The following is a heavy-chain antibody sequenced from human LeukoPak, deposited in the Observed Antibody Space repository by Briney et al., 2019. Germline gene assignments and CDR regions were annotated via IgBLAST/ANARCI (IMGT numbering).Heavy chain of an antibody. J-gene: IGHJ6*02. CDR2: IYYSGST. Sequence: SGTLSLTCTVSGGSISSSSYYWGWIRQPPGKGLEWIGSIYYSGSTYYNPSLKSRVTISVDTSKNQFSLKLSSVTAADTAVYYCARHVDGDYYYGMDVWGQGTTVTVSS. CDR1: GGSISSSSYY. D-gene: IGHD4-17*01. V-gene: IGHV4-39*01. CDR3: ARHVDGDYYYGMDV.